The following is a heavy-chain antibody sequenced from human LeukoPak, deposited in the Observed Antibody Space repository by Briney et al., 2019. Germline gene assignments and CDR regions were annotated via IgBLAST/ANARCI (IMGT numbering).Heavy chain of an antibody. Sequence: GGSLRLSCAASGFTLDDYAMHWVRQAPGKGLEWVSLISGDGGSTYYADSVKGRFTISRDNSKNSLYLQMNSLRTEDTALYYCAKDREPTYYYDSSGYFDYWGQGTLVTVSS. CDR1: GFTLDDYA. V-gene: IGHV3-43*02. D-gene: IGHD3-22*01. CDR2: ISGDGGST. CDR3: AKDREPTYYYDSSGYFDY. J-gene: IGHJ4*02.